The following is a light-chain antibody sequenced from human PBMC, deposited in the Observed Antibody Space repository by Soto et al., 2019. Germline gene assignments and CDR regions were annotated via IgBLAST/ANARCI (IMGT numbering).Light chain of an antibody. CDR2: EVS. CDR1: SGDVGGYDD. CDR3: SSYAGNNIVV. V-gene: IGLV2-8*01. Sequence: QSALTQPPSVSGSPGQSGTIACSGTSGDVGGYDDVSWYQQHPGTAPKLVLHEVSERPSGVPERFSGSKSGYTASLTVAGLQADDEADYYCSSYAGNNIVVFGGGTKLTV. J-gene: IGLJ2*01.